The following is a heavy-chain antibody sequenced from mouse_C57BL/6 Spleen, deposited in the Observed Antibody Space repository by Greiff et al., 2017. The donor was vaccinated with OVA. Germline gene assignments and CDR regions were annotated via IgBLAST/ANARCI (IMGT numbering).Heavy chain of an antibody. Sequence: VQLQQPGAELVKPGASVKLSCKASGYTFTSYWMQWVKQRPGQGLEWIGEIDPSDSYTNYNQKFKGKATLTVDTSSSTAYMQLSSLTSEDSAVYYGARWLRDYWGQGTTLTVSS. D-gene: IGHD2-2*01. V-gene: IGHV1-50*01. CDR1: GYTFTSYW. J-gene: IGHJ2*01. CDR3: ARWLRDY. CDR2: IDPSDSYT.